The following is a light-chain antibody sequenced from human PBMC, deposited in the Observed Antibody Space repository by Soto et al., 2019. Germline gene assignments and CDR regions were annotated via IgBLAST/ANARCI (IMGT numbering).Light chain of an antibody. J-gene: IGLJ1*01. CDR2: EDN. V-gene: IGLV6-57*03. CDR1: SGSIASNY. CDR3: QSYDRSKHRV. Sequence: NFMLTQPHSVSESPGKTVTISCTRSSGSIASNYVQWYQQRPGSAPTTVIYEDNQRPSGVPDLFSGSIDSSSNSASLTISRLKTEDEADYYCQSYDRSKHRVFGTGTKLTVL.